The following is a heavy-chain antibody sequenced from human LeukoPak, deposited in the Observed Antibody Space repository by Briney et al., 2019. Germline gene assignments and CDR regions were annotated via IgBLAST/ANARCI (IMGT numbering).Heavy chain of an antibody. D-gene: IGHD5-18*01. CDR1: GGSFSGYY. CDR2: INHSGST. Sequence: SETLSLTCAVYGGSFSGYYWSWIRQPPGEGLEWIGEINHSGSTNYNPSLKSRVTISVDTSKNQFSLKLSSVTAADTAVYYCARKYSYGPFDYWGQGTLVTVSS. J-gene: IGHJ4*02. CDR3: ARKYSYGPFDY. V-gene: IGHV4-34*01.